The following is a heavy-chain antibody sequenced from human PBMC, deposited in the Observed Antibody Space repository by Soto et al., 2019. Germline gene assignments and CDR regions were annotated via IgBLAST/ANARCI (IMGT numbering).Heavy chain of an antibody. CDR2: ISYDGSNK. Sequence: GGSLRLSCAASGFTFSSYGMHWVRQAPGKGLEWVAVISYDGSNKYYADSVKGRFTISRDNSKNTLYLQMNSLRAEDTAVYYCAKDIAVAGIPRDYYYGMDVWGQGTTVTVSS. CDR3: AKDIAVAGIPRDYYYGMDV. D-gene: IGHD6-19*01. J-gene: IGHJ6*02. V-gene: IGHV3-30*18. CDR1: GFTFSSYG.